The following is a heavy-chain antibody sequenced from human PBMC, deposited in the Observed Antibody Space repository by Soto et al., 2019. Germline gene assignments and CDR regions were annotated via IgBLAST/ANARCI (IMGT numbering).Heavy chain of an antibody. CDR2: ISGSGASI. CDR1: GFTFSSYV. Sequence: EVQLLESGGNLVQPGGSLRLSCAASGFTFSSYVMSWVRQAPGKGLEWVSTISGSGASIYDADSVKGRFTISRDNSKNTVYLQMNSLRAEDTAVYYCAKDRLGSCTGGTCYGSDYWGQGNLVTVSS. J-gene: IGHJ4*02. CDR3: AKDRLGSCTGGTCYGSDY. D-gene: IGHD2-15*01. V-gene: IGHV3-23*01.